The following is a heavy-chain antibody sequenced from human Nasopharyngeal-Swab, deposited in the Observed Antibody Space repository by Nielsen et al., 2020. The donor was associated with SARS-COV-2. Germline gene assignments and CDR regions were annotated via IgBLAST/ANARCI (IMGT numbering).Heavy chain of an antibody. V-gene: IGHV4-31*03. CDR1: GGSISSGGYY. Sequence: LRLSCTVSGGSISSGGYYWSWIRQHPGKGLEWIGYIYYSGSTYYNPSLKSRVTISVDTSKNQFSLKLSSVTAADTAVYYCARDRGRFAALDYWGQGTLVTVSS. CDR2: IYYSGST. J-gene: IGHJ4*02. D-gene: IGHD3-10*01. CDR3: ARDRGRFAALDY.